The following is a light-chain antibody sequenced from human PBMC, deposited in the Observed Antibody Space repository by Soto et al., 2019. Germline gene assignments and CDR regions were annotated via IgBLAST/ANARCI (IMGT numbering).Light chain of an antibody. V-gene: IGKV1-6*01. Sequence: AIQMTQSPSSLSASVGDRVTISCRASQATLNDLAWYQQKPGKAPKMLIYAASRLQGGVPSRFSGTGSGTDFTLIISSLQPEDFATYFCLQDSRYPWTFGQGTRVEI. CDR2: AAS. CDR1: QATLND. CDR3: LQDSRYPWT. J-gene: IGKJ1*01.